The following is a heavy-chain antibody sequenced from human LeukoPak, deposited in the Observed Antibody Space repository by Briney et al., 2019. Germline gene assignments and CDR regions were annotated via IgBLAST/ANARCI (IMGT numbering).Heavy chain of an antibody. Sequence: ASVTVSCKASGYTFTGYYMHWVRQAPGQGLEWMGWINPNSGGTNYAQKFQGRVTMTRDTSINTAYMELNRLRSDDTAVYYCARGEGCSSTRCYYYYYMDVWGKGTTVTVSS. V-gene: IGHV1-2*02. CDR3: ARGEGCSSTRCYYYYYMDV. CDR2: INPNSGGT. J-gene: IGHJ6*03. CDR1: GYTFTGYY. D-gene: IGHD2-2*01.